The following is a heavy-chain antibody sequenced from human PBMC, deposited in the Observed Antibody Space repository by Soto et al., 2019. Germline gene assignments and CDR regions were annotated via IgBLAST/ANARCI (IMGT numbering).Heavy chain of an antibody. J-gene: IGHJ4*02. CDR1: GFTFSSYA. V-gene: IGHV3-23*01. CDR3: AKEGRITMIVVVITILDY. D-gene: IGHD3-22*01. Sequence: GGSLRLSCAASGFTFSSYAMSWVRQAPGKGLEWVSAISGSGGSTYYADSVKGRFTISRDNSKNTLYLQMNSLRAEDTAVYYCAKEGRITMIVVVITILDYWGQGTLVTVSS. CDR2: ISGSGGST.